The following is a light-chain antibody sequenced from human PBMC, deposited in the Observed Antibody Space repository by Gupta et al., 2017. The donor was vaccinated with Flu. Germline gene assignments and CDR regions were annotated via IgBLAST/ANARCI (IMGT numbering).Light chain of an antibody. CDR3: QQGYSSRWT. J-gene: IGKJ1*01. Sequence: DIQMTQSPSPLSASVGDRVTITCRASQNISSYLNWYQQKPGKAPNLLIFGASRLGSGVPSRFSGSGSGTDFTLTIINLQPEDFATYYCQQGYSSRWTFGQGTKVEV. V-gene: IGKV1-39*01. CDR1: QNISSY. CDR2: GAS.